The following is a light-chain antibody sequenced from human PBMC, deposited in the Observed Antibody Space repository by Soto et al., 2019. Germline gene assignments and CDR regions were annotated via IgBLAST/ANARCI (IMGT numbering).Light chain of an antibody. V-gene: IGLV6-57*03. CDR3: QSYDSSIRV. CDR2: EDN. J-gene: IGLJ3*02. CDR1: SGSIASNY. Sequence: NFMLTQPHSVSESPGKTVTISCTRSSGSIASNYVQWYQQRPGSAPTTVISEDNQRPSGVPDRFSGSIDSSSNSASLTISGLKTEDEADYYCQSYDSSIRVFGGGTKVTVL.